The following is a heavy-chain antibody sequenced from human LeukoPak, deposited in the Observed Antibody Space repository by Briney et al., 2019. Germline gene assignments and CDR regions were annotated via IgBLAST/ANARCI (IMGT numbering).Heavy chain of an antibody. CDR3: ARGWDILTDYYRY. CDR1: GGTFSSYA. D-gene: IGHD3-9*01. J-gene: IGHJ4*02. CDR2: IIPIFGTA. Sequence: ASVKVSCKASGGTFSSYAISWVRQAPGQGLEWMGRIIPIFGTANYAQKFQGRVTITTDESTSTAYMELSSLRSEDTAVYYCARGWDILTDYYRYWGQGTLVTVSS. V-gene: IGHV1-69*05.